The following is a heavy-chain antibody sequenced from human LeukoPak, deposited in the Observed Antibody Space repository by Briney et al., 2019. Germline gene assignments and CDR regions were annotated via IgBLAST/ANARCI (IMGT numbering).Heavy chain of an antibody. D-gene: IGHD1-26*01. J-gene: IGHJ4*02. V-gene: IGHV1-24*01. Sequence: ASVKVSCEVSGNSLSETSIHWVRQAPGQWLEWMGGFDPEDGEPIFAQRFQGRFSMTEDTSADTAYMELSSLRPEDTAVYYCATADKWEPLDYWGQGTLVTVSS. CDR3: ATADKWEPLDY. CDR1: GNSLSETS. CDR2: FDPEDGEP.